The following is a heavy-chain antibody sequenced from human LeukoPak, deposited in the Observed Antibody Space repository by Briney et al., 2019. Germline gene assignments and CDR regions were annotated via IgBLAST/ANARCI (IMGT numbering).Heavy chain of an antibody. J-gene: IGHJ4*02. CDR2: SSAYNGNT. D-gene: IGHD3-22*01. Sequence: ASVKVSCKASGYTFTSYGISWVRQAPGQGLEWMGWSSAYNGNTNYAQKLQGRVTMTTDTSTSTAYMELRSLRSDDTAVYYCARGGSSGYLAGAWTIPFDYWGQGTLVTVSS. CDR3: ARGGSSGYLAGAWTIPFDY. V-gene: IGHV1-18*01. CDR1: GYTFTSYG.